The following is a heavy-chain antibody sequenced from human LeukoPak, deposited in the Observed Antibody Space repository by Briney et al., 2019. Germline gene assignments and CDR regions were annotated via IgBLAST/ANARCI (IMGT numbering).Heavy chain of an antibody. D-gene: IGHD3-22*01. CDR1: GGSFSGYY. Sequence: PSETLSLTCAVYGGSFSGYYWSWIRQPPGKGLEWTGEINHSGSTNYNPSLKSRVTISVDTSKNQFSLKLSSVTAADTAVYYCASRYYDSSGNYWGQGTLVTVSS. J-gene: IGHJ4*02. CDR2: INHSGST. V-gene: IGHV4-34*01. CDR3: ASRYYDSSGNY.